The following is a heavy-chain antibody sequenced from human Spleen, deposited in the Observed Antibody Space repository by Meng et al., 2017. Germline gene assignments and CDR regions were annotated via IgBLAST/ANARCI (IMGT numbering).Heavy chain of an antibody. CDR1: GGSFSGYY. D-gene: IGHD3-10*01. V-gene: IGHV4-34*01. CDR2: INQSGSA. J-gene: IGHJ1*01. Sequence: WGAGLLKPSETLSLTCAVDGGSFSGYYRSWIRQPPGKGLEWIGEINQSGSASYNPSLKSRVTISVDTSKNQFSLKLTSVTAADTAVYYCAKTMLRGVVYFQHWGQGTLVTVSS. CDR3: AKTMLRGVVYFQH.